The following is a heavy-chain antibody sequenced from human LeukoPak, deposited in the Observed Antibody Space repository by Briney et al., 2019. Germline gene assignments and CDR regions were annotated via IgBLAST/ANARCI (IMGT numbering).Heavy chain of an antibody. J-gene: IGHJ4*02. CDR3: AKDIYSYNSGWFDY. V-gene: IGHV3-9*01. CDR2: ISWNSGGI. D-gene: IGHD3-22*01. Sequence: GGSLRLSCAASGFSFDDYAMPWVRQAPGKGLEWVSGISWNSGGIGYADSVKGRFTISRDNAKNSLYLQMNSLRAEDTALYYCAKDIYSYNSGWFDYWGQGTLVTVSS. CDR1: GFSFDDYA.